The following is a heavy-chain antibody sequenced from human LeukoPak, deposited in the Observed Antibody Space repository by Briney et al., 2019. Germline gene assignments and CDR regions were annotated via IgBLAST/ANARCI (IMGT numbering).Heavy chain of an antibody. D-gene: IGHD3-22*01. CDR2: IYTSGST. V-gene: IGHV4-4*07. CDR1: GGFISSYY. Sequence: PSETLSLTCTVSGGFISSYYWSWIRQPAGKGLEWIGRIYTSGSTNYNPSLKSRVTMSVDTSKNQFSLKLSSVTAADTAIYYCARTQREYYYDSSGAIDAFDIWGQGTMVTVSS. CDR3: ARTQREYYYDSSGAIDAFDI. J-gene: IGHJ3*02.